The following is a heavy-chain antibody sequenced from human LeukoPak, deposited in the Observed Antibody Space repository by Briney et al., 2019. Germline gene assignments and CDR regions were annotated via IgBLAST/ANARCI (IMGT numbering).Heavy chain of an antibody. CDR2: INHSGST. J-gene: IGHJ3*02. CDR1: GGSFSGYY. Sequence: SETLSLTCAVYGGSFSGYYWSWIRQPPGKGLEWIGEINHSGSTNYNPSLKSRVTISVDTSKNQFSLKLSSVTAADTAVYYCARVHSYHNAFDIWGQGTMVTVSS. CDR3: ARVHSYHNAFDI. D-gene: IGHD2-2*01. V-gene: IGHV4-34*01.